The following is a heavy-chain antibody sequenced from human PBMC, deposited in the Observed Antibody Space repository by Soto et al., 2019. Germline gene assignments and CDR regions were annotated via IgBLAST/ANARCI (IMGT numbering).Heavy chain of an antibody. V-gene: IGHV3-33*01. CDR1: GFAFSSYG. J-gene: IGHJ4*02. CDR3: ARSPPGVAGRYYFDF. D-gene: IGHD6-6*01. CDR2: IWYDGSNK. Sequence: QVQLVESGGGVVQPGRSLRLSCAASGFAFSSYGMHWVRQTPGKGLEWVALIWYDGSNKYYADSVKGRFTISRDNSKNTLYLKMHSLRAADTAVYFCARSPPGVAGRYYFDFWGQGTLVTVSS.